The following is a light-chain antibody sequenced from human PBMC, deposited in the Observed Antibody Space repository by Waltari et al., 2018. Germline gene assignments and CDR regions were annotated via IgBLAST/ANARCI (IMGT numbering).Light chain of an antibody. CDR3: HHYADSLWM. J-gene: IGKJ1*01. CDR1: RNIDSRY. CDR2: DTS. Sequence: IVLTQSPGSLSLSQGETATLSGRASRNIDSRYLAWFHQKPGQAPRLLIYDTSNRAAGIPDRFSVSGSGTDFSLTISGLAPEDFAVYYCHHYADSLWMFGQGTKVEIK. V-gene: IGKV3-20*01.